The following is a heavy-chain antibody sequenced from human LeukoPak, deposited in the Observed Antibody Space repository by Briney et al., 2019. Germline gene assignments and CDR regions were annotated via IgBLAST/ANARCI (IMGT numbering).Heavy chain of an antibody. CDR3: ARDRWTTELYYYYGMDV. CDR2: ISAYNGNT. V-gene: IGHV1-18*01. CDR1: GYTFTSYG. J-gene: IGHJ6*02. Sequence: ASVKVSCKASGYTFTSYGISWVRQAPGQGLEWMGWISAYNGNTNYAQKLQGRVTMTTDTSTSTAYMELRSLRSDDTAVYYCARDRWTTELYYYYGMDVWGLGTTVTVSS. D-gene: IGHD4-17*01.